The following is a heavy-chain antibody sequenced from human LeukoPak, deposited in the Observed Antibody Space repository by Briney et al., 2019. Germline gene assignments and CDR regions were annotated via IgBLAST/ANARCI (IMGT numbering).Heavy chain of an antibody. V-gene: IGHV3-74*01. CDR2: INSDGSST. Sequence: GGSLRLSCAASGFTFSSYWMHWVRQAPGKGLVWVSRINSDGSSTSHADSVKGRFTISRDNAKNTLYLQMNSLRAEDTAVYYCARAPEYYYDSSGYYGYWGQGTLVTVSS. D-gene: IGHD3-22*01. CDR1: GFTFSSYW. J-gene: IGHJ4*02. CDR3: ARAPEYYYDSSGYYGY.